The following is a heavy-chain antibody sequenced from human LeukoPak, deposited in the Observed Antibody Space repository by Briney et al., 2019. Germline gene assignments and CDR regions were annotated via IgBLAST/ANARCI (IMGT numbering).Heavy chain of an antibody. Sequence: ASVKVSCKASGYTFTSYDINWVRQATGQGLEWMGWINPNSGGTNYAQKFQGWVTMTRDTSISTAYMELSRLRSDDTAVYYCARAAYYYDSSGYYLDAFDIWGQGTMVTVSS. CDR3: ARAAYYYDSSGYYLDAFDI. D-gene: IGHD3-22*01. CDR1: GYTFTSYD. V-gene: IGHV1-2*04. CDR2: INPNSGGT. J-gene: IGHJ3*02.